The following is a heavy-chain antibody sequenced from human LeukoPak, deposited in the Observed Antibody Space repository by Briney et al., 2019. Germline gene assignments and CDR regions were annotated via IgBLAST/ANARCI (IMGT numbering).Heavy chain of an antibody. CDR2: IYYSGST. Sequence: SETLSLTCTVSGGSISSYYWSWIRQPPGKGLEWIGYIYYSGSTNYNPSLKSRVTISVDTSKNQFSLKLSSVTAADTAVYYCARTSSYYDFWSGYYLNKNHAFDIWGQGTMVTVSS. J-gene: IGHJ3*02. D-gene: IGHD3-3*01. CDR3: ARTSSYYDFWSGYYLNKNHAFDI. V-gene: IGHV4-59*01. CDR1: GGSISSYY.